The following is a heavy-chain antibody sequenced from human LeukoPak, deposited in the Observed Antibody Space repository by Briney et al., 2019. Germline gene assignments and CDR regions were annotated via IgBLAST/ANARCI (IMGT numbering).Heavy chain of an antibody. D-gene: IGHD3-10*01. Sequence: GSLRLSCAASGFTFSSYSMNWVRQAPGKGLEWVSSISSSSYIYYADSVKGRFTISRDNAKNSLYLQMNSLRAEDTAVYYCARDSHYYGSGGYGMDVWGQGTTVTVSS. CDR2: ISSSSYI. J-gene: IGHJ6*02. CDR3: ARDSHYYGSGGYGMDV. V-gene: IGHV3-21*01. CDR1: GFTFSSYS.